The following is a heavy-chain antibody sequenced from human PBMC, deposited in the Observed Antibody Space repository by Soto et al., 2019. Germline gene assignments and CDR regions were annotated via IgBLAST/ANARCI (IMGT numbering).Heavy chain of an antibody. CDR3: ARDQGLWFGELTDDAFDI. D-gene: IGHD3-10*01. CDR2: IYYSGST. Sequence: QVQLQESGPGLVKPSETLSLTCTVPGGSISSYYWSWIRQPPGKGLEWIGYIYYSGSTNYNPSLKSRVTISVDTSKNQFSLKLSSVTAADTAVYYCARDQGLWFGELTDDAFDIWGQGTMVTVSS. CDR1: GGSISSYY. V-gene: IGHV4-59*01. J-gene: IGHJ3*02.